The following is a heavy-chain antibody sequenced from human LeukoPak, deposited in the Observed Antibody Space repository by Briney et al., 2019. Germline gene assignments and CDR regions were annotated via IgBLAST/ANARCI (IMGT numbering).Heavy chain of an antibody. Sequence: GASVKVSCKASGYTFMNYGISWVRQAPGQGLEWMGWISPYNGNTKYPQKLQGRVTMTTDTSTSTAYMELRSLRSDDTAGYYCAKEASRSWPIWFVPWGQGALVTVS. D-gene: IGHD6-13*01. V-gene: IGHV1-18*01. CDR2: ISPYNGNT. CDR3: AKEASRSWPIWFVP. CDR1: GYTFMNYG. J-gene: IGHJ5*02.